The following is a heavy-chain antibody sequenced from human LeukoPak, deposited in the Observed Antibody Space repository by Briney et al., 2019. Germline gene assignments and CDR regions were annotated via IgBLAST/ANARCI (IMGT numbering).Heavy chain of an antibody. CDR2: IYYSGST. J-gene: IGHJ6*02. Sequence: SEALSLTCTVSGGSISSSSYYWGWIRQPPGKGLEWIGYIYYSGSTYYNPSLKSRVTISVDTSKSQFSLKLSSVTAADTAVYYCARDRGPAAPAERYYYYGMDVWGQGTTVTVSS. V-gene: IGHV4-31*03. D-gene: IGHD2-2*01. CDR3: ARDRGPAAPAERYYYYGMDV. CDR1: GGSISSSSYY.